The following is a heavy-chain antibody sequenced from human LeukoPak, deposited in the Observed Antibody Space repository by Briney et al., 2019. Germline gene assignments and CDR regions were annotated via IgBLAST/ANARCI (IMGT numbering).Heavy chain of an antibody. CDR2: IIPILGIA. D-gene: IGHD3-22*01. J-gene: IGHJ5*02. V-gene: IGHV1-69*04. CDR3: ARGVAYYDSEWYNWFDP. Sequence: ASVKVSCKASGGTFSSYAISWVRQAPGQGLEWMGRIIPILGIANYAQKFQGRVTITADKSTSTAYMELSSLRSEDTAVYYCARGVAYYDSEWYNWFDPWGQGTLVTVSS. CDR1: GGTFSSYA.